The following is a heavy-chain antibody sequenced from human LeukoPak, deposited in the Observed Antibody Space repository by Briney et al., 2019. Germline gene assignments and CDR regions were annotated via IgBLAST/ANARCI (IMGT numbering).Heavy chain of an antibody. CDR2: IYYSGST. CDR3: ARHIIAVAGTFGY. CDR1: GGSISSDTNY. D-gene: IGHD6-19*01. J-gene: IGHJ4*02. V-gene: IGHV4-39*01. Sequence: SETLSLTCTVSGGSISSDTNYWGWIRQPPGKGLEWIGSIYYSGSTYYNPSLKSRVTISVDTSKNEFSLKLSSVTAADTAVYYCARHIIAVAGTFGYWGQGTLVTVSS.